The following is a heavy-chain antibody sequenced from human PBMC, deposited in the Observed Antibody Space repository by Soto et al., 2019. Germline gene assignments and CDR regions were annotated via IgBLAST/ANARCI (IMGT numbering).Heavy chain of an antibody. V-gene: IGHV1-8*01. CDR2: MNPNSGRT. CDR1: GYTFTSDD. D-gene: IGHD2-21*01. Sequence: QVQLVQSGAEVKKPGASVKVSCKASGYTFTSDDINWVRQDTGQGHERMGWMNPNSGRTGYAQKFQGRVTMTRNTSISTAYMELSSLRSEDTAVYYCARVYCGGDCYRYDAFDNWGQGTMVTVSS. J-gene: IGHJ3*02. CDR3: ARVYCGGDCYRYDAFDN.